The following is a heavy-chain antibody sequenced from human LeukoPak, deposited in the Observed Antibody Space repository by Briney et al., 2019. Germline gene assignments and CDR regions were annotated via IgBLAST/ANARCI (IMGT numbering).Heavy chain of an antibody. CDR1: GGSISSYY. D-gene: IGHD5-18*01. CDR3: ARQGKIVDTAMDTKYYYYYYYMDV. J-gene: IGHJ6*03. V-gene: IGHV4-4*07. Sequence: SETLSLTCTVSGGSISSYYWSWIRQPAGKGLEWIGRIYTSGSTNYNPSLKSRVTMSVDTSKNQFSLKLSSVTAADTAVYYCARQGKIVDTAMDTKYYYYYYYMDVWGKGTTVTISS. CDR2: IYTSGST.